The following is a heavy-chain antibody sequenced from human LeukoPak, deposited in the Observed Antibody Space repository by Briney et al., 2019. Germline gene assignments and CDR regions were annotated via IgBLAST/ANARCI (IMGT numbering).Heavy chain of an antibody. CDR2: IRSKTDGGTT. CDR3: STWTDLYDY. D-gene: IGHD3/OR15-3a*01. J-gene: IGHJ4*02. V-gene: IGHV3-15*01. Sequence: PGGSLRLSCAASGFTFDDHGMSWVRQAPGKGLDWVGRIRSKTDGGTTDHAASVKGRFTISRDDSNNMLYLQMNSLKTEDTAVYYCSTWTDLYDYWGQGTLVTVSS. CDR1: GFTFDDHG.